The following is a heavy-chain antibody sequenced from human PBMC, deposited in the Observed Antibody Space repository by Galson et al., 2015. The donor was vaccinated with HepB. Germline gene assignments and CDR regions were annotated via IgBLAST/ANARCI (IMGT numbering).Heavy chain of an antibody. J-gene: IGHJ4*02. D-gene: IGHD3-10*01. CDR3: ARDGADYYGSGEGFDY. CDR1: GFTFSSYS. Sequence: SLRLSCAASGFTFSSYSMNWVRQAPGKGLEWVSYISSSSSTIYYADSVKGRFTISRDNAKNSLYLQMNSLRAEDTAVYYCARDGADYYGSGEGFDYWGQGTLGTVSS. CDR2: ISSSSSTI. V-gene: IGHV3-48*01.